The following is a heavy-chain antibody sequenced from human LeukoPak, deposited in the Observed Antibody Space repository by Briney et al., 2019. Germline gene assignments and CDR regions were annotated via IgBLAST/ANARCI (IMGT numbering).Heavy chain of an antibody. CDR3: ARANPADFNL. J-gene: IGHJ2*01. V-gene: IGHV3-74*01. D-gene: IGHD1-14*01. CDR2: IRYDGIVT. Sequence: PGGSLRLSCVASEFTSSNYWIHWVRQPPGKGLVWVSRIRYDGIVTNYADSVEGRFTISRDNAKNTVHLQMNSLRDDDTAVYYCARANPADFNLWGRGTLVTVSS. CDR1: EFTSSNYW.